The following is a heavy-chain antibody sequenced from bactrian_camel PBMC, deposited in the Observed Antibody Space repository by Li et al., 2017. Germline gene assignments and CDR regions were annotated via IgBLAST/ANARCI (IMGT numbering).Heavy chain of an antibody. CDR1: GYTYSIDC. CDR2: LYMRDGSV. Sequence: HVQLVESGGGLVQAGGSLRLSCAASGYTYSIDCMGWFRQAPGKEREAVAALYMRDGSVSYADSVRGRFIVSRDNALNSLYLEMNNLNAGDTAMYYCAVECGDIAEGPLSARRYLYWGQGTQVTVS. J-gene: IGHJ4*01. V-gene: IGHV3S26*01. CDR3: AVECGDIAEGPLSARRYLY. D-gene: IGHD1*01.